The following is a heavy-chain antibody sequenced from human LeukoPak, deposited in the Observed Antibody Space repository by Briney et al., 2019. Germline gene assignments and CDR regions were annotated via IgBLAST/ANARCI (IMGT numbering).Heavy chain of an antibody. V-gene: IGHV3-21*01. D-gene: IGHD1-1*01. CDR3: ARVSGRLERQSDLDY. CDR2: ISGDSTYI. J-gene: IGHJ4*02. CDR1: GFTFASYS. Sequence: GGPLRLSCAASGFTFASYSMNWVRQAPGKGLEWVSSISGDSTYIYNAGSVKGRSTISRDNAQASLYLQMISLRADDTAVYYCARVSGRLERQSDLDYWGQGTLVIVSS.